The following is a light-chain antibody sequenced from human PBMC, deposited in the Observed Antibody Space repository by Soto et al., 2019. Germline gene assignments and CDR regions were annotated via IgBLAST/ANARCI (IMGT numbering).Light chain of an antibody. CDR1: ALPKQY. CDR3: QSADSSGTIQV. Sequence: SYELTQPPSVSVSPGQTARITCSGDALPKQYAYWYQQKPGQAPVLVIYKDSERPSGIPERFSGSSSGTTVTLTISGVQAEDEADYYCQSADSSGTIQVFGGGTKL. CDR2: KDS. V-gene: IGLV3-25*03. J-gene: IGLJ2*01.